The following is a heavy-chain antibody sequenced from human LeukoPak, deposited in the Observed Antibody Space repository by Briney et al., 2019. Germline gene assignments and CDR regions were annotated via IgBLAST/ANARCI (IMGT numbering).Heavy chain of an antibody. D-gene: IGHD6-6*01. CDR2: IYRSGST. V-gene: IGHV4-4*09. J-gene: IGHJ4*02. CDR3: ASFDYSSSLSFDY. CDR1: GGSISSYY. Sequence: SETLSLTCTVSGGSISSYYWSWIRQPPGKGLEWIGYIYRSGSTYYTPSLKSRVTISVDRSKNQFSLKLSSMTAADTAVYYCASFDYSSSLSFDYWGQGTLVTVSS.